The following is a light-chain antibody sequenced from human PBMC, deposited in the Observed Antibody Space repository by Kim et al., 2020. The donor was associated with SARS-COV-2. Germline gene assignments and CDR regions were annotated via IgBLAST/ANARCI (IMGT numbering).Light chain of an antibody. Sequence: RTVITSCTRNSGRIAPEYVQWYQQRPGRAPTPVIYDNSRRPSGVPDRFSGSIDFSSNSASLVISGLTAEDEADYYCQSFDGYIQVFGGGDPADRP. CDR1: SGRIAPEY. V-gene: IGLV6-57*03. CDR2: DNS. CDR3: QSFDGYIQV. J-gene: IGLJ3*02.